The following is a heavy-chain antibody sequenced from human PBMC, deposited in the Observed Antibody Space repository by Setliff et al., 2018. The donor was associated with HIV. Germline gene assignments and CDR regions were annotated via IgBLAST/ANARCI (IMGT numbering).Heavy chain of an antibody. CDR1: GGSISSSSYY. CDR3: ARGGDYAGMDV. D-gene: IGHD4-17*01. J-gene: IGHJ6*02. CDR2: IYYGGNT. V-gene: IGHV4-39*01. Sequence: KPSETLSLTCTVSGGSISSSSYYWGWIRQPPGKGLEWIGSIYYGGNTYYSPSLKSRVTITVDTSKNQFSLKLSSVTAADTVVYYCARGGDYAGMDVWGQGTTVTVSS.